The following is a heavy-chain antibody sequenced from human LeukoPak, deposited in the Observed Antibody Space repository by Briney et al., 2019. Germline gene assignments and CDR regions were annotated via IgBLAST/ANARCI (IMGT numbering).Heavy chain of an antibody. CDR3: ARGPGLAVTGTD. CDR2: ISGSGGST. Sequence: PGGSLRLSCAASGFTFSSYAMSWVRQAPGKGLEWVSAISGSGGSTYYADSVKGRFTISRDNSKNTLSLQMNSLRAEDTAVYYCARGPGLAVTGTDWGQGTLVTVSS. D-gene: IGHD6-19*01. V-gene: IGHV3-23*01. J-gene: IGHJ4*02. CDR1: GFTFSSYA.